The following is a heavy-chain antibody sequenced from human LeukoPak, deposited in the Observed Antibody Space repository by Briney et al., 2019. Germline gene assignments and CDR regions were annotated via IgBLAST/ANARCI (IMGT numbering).Heavy chain of an antibody. D-gene: IGHD1-14*01. CDR1: GGTFSSYA. J-gene: IGHJ6*03. CDR2: IIPIFGTA. CDR3: ASEGIRDYYYYIMDV. Sequence: SVKVSCKASGGTFSSYAISWVRQAPGQGLEGMGGIIPIFGTANYAQKFQGRVTITADESTSTAYMELSSLRSEDAAVYYCASEGIRDYYYYIMDVWGKGTTVTISS. V-gene: IGHV1-69*13.